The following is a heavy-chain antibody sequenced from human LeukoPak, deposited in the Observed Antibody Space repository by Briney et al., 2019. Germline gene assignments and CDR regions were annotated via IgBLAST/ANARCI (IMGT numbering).Heavy chain of an antibody. CDR3: ARDELAVAGSFDY. V-gene: IGHV3-9*01. D-gene: IGHD6-19*01. CDR2: ISWNSGSI. J-gene: IGHJ4*02. CDR1: GFTFDDYA. Sequence: GGSLRLSCAASGFTFDDYAMHWVRQAPGKGLEWVSGISWNSGSIGYADSVKGRFTISRDNAKNSLYLQMNSLRAEDTAVYYCARDELAVAGSFDYWGQGTLVTVSS.